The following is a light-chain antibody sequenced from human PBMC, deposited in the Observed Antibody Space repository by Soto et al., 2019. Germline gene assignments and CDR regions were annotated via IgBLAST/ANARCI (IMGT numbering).Light chain of an antibody. J-gene: IGKJ1*01. V-gene: IGKV3-11*01. Sequence: EIVYRQSPATRSSVPGERVILACNASQYINTRLAWYQHRPGQAPRLLIYQTSIRAAGIPARFSASGSGTDFTLTISDVQPEDFALYYCHQRQSWPRTFGQGTKVDIK. CDR2: QTS. CDR3: HQRQSWPRT. CDR1: QYINTR.